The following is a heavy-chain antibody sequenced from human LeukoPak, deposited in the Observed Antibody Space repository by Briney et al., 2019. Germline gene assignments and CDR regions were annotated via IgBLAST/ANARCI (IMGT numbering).Heavy chain of an antibody. D-gene: IGHD2-21*01. CDR1: GFTFSSYA. J-gene: IGHJ4*02. Sequence: GGSLRLSCAASGFTFSSYAMSRVRQAPGKGLEWVSAISGSGGSTYYADSVKGRVTISRDNAKNTLYLEMDSLRGEGTAVSYFAKVRLWVLTSFDFDYWGQGHLATVTS. CDR2: ISGSGGST. V-gene: IGHV3-23*01. CDR3: AKVRLWVLTSFDFDY.